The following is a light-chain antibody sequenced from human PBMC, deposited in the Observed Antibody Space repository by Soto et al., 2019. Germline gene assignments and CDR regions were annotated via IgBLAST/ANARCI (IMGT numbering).Light chain of an antibody. CDR2: FAS. J-gene: IGKJ5*01. CDR3: PTFRSFPIP. V-gene: IGKV1D-16*01. CDR1: QDIGSH. Sequence: EIHMTQSPSSLCASVGDRVTITCRASQDIGSHLAWYQQKPEKAPKPLIYFASPLQSGVPSRFRARGSGTDFPPPLRRLQAEDFATYYRPTFRSFPIPFRPGTPPENK.